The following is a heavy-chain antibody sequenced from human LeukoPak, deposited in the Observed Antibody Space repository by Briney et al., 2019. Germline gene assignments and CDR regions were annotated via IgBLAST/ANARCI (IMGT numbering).Heavy chain of an antibody. CDR1: GYTFTSYY. J-gene: IGHJ4*02. D-gene: IGHD3-22*01. CDR2: INPSGGST. V-gene: IGHV1-46*01. Sequence: ASVKVSCKASGYTFTSYYLYWVRQAPGQGLEWMGVINPSGGSTTSAQKFQGRVTMTRDTSTSTVYIELRSLRSEDTAVYYCARGPGAADDGGGYCFDYWGQGTLVTVSS. CDR3: ARGPGAADDGGGYCFDY.